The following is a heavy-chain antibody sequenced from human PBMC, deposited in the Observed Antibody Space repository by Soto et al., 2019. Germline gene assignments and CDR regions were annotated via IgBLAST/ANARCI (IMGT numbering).Heavy chain of an antibody. CDR2: IYHSGST. D-gene: IGHD3-10*01. CDR1: GGSISRGGYS. V-gene: IGHV4-30-2*05. J-gene: IGHJ4*02. CDR3: ARSLRRGPPFDC. Sequence: SETLSLTCTVPGGSISRGGYSWSWIRQPPGKGLEWIGYIYHSGSTYYNPSLKSRVTISVDTSKNQFSLKLSSVAAADTAVYYCARSLRRGPPFDCWGQGTLVTVSS.